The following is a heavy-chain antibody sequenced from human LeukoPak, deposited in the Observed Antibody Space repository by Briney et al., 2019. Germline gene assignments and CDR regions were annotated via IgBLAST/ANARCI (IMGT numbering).Heavy chain of an antibody. Sequence: SVKVSCKASGGTFSSYAISWVRQAPGQGLEWMGRIIPILGIANYAQKFQGRVTITADKSTSTAYMELSSLRSEDTAVYYCAYRTDIVVVPAATTFDYWGQGTLVTVSS. CDR3: AYRTDIVVVPAATTFDY. D-gene: IGHD2-2*01. V-gene: IGHV1-69*04. J-gene: IGHJ4*02. CDR1: GGTFSSYA. CDR2: IIPILGIA.